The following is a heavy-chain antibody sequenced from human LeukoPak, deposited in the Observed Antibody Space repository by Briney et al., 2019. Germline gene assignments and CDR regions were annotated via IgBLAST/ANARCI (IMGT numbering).Heavy chain of an antibody. CDR2: ISSSGSTI. Sequence: GGSLRLSCAASGFTFSDYYMSWIRQAPGKGLEWVSYISSSGSTIYYADSVKGRFTISRDNAKNSLYLQMNSLRAEDTAVYYCARDPLLWFGELSDLNWFDPWGQGTLVAVSS. J-gene: IGHJ5*02. V-gene: IGHV3-11*01. CDR1: GFTFSDYY. D-gene: IGHD3-10*01. CDR3: ARDPLLWFGELSDLNWFDP.